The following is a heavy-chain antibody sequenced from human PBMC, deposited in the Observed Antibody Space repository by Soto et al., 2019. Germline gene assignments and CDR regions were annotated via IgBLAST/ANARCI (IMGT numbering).Heavy chain of an antibody. V-gene: IGHV1-18*04. CDR1: GYTCTSYG. CDR3: ARRISVVAYYYYMDV. J-gene: IGHJ6*03. Sequence: ASVKVSCKASGYTCTSYGISWVRQAPGQGPEWMGWISAYNGNTNYAQRLQGRVTMTTDTSTNTAYMELRSLTSDDTAVYYCARRISVVAYYYYMDVWGKGTTVTVSS. CDR2: ISAYNGNT. D-gene: IGHD2-15*01.